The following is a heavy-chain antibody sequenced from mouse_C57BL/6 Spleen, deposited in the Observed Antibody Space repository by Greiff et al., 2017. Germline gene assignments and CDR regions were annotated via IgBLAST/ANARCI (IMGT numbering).Heavy chain of an antibody. J-gene: IGHJ2*01. V-gene: IGHV5-6*01. CDR1: GFTFSSYG. CDR2: ISSGGSYT. CDR3: AREDGSSYVNY. Sequence: EVQLVESGGDLVKPGGSLKLSCAASGFTFSSYGMSWVRQTPDKRLEWVATISSGGSYTYSPDSVKGRFTISRDNAKNTLYLQMSSLKSEDTAMYYCAREDGSSYVNYWGQGTTLTVSS. D-gene: IGHD1-1*01.